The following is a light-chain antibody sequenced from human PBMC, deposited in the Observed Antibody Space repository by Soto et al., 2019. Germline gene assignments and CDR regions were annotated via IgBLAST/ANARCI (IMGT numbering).Light chain of an antibody. J-gene: IGKJ1*01. CDR2: DAS. CDR1: QSISNY. V-gene: IGKV3-15*01. Sequence: EIVMTQSPATLSVSPGERATLSCRASQSISNYLAWFQQKPGQAPRLLIYDASTRATGIPARFSGSGSGTEFTLTISSLQSEDFAVYYCQQYNNWPPQVTFGQGTKVDI. CDR3: QQYNNWPPQVT.